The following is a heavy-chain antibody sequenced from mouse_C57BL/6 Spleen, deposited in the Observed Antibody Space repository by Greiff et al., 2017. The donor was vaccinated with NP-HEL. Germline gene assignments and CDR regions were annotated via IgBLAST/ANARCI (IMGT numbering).Heavy chain of an antibody. CDR1: GYTFTSYT. J-gene: IGHJ3*01. CDR2: INPSSGYT. V-gene: IGHV1-4*01. CDR3: APTVVAKGFAY. Sequence: VQLQQSGAELARPGASVKMSCKASGYTFTSYTMHWVKQRPGQGLEWIGYINPSSGYTKYNQKFKDKATFTADKSSSTAYMQLSSLTSEDSAVYYCAPTVVAKGFAYWGQGTLVTVSA. D-gene: IGHD1-1*01.